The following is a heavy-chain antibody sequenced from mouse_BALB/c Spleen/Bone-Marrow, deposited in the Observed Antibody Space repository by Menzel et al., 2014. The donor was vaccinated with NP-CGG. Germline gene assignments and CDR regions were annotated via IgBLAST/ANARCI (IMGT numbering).Heavy chain of an antibody. CDR1: GYTFSSYG. J-gene: IGHJ4*01. D-gene: IGHD2-3*01. CDR3: ARSGWLLRGYYALDY. V-gene: IGHV1-14*01. Sequence: EVQLQQSGPELVRPGASVKMSCKASGYTFSSYGMNWAKQKPGQGLEWIGYINPYNDGTKLNEKFEDKATLTSDKSSSTAYMELTSLTSEDSAVYYCARSGWLLRGYYALDYWGPGTSVTVSS. CDR2: INPYNDGT.